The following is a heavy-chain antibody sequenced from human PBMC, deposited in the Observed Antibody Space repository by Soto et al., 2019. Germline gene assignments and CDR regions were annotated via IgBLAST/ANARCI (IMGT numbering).Heavy chain of an antibody. Sequence: QVQLVQSGAEVKKPGASVKVSCKASGYTFTSYGISWVRQAPGQGLEWMGWISAYNGNTNYAQKLQGRVTMTTDTSPNTAHMELRSLRSDDPGVYYCAGDWAAAGPFDYWGQGTLVTVSS. CDR3: AGDWAAAGPFDY. V-gene: IGHV1-18*01. CDR1: GYTFTSYG. CDR2: ISAYNGNT. D-gene: IGHD6-13*01. J-gene: IGHJ4*02.